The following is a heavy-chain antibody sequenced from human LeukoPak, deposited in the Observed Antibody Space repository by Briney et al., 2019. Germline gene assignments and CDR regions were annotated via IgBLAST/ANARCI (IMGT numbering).Heavy chain of an antibody. D-gene: IGHD1-26*01. J-gene: IGHJ6*03. Sequence: SETLSLTCTVSGGSISSYYWSWIRQPPGKGLEWIGYIYYSGSTNYNPSLKSRVTMSVDTSKNQFSLKLSSVTAADTAVYYCARDRSGVIRGADYYYYMDVWGKGTTVTISS. CDR3: ARDRSGVIRGADYYYYMDV. CDR2: IYYSGST. V-gene: IGHV4-59*12. CDR1: GGSISSYY.